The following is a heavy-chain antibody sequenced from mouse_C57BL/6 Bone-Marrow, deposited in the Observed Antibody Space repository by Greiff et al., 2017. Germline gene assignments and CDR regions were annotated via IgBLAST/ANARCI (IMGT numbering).Heavy chain of an antibody. J-gene: IGHJ1*03. CDR2: IDPSDSST. CDR1: GYTFTSYW. CDR3: ARGNYEWYFDV. D-gene: IGHD2-1*01. Sequence: QVQLQQPGAELVMPGASVKMSCKASGYTFTSYWMHWVKQRPGQGLEWIGEIDPSDSSTNYNQKFKGKTTLTVDKSSSTAYMPLNSLTSEDSAVYYCARGNYEWYFDVWGTGTTVTVSS. V-gene: IGHV1-69*01.